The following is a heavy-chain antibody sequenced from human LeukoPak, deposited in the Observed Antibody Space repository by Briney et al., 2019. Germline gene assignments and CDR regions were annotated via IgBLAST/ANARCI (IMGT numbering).Heavy chain of an antibody. V-gene: IGHV1-46*01. CDR3: ARATVVMYYFHY. D-gene: IGHD4-23*01. CDR2: INPSGGST. CDR1: GYTFTSYY. Sequence: ASVKVSCKASGYTFTSYYMHWVRQAPGQGLEWMGIINPSGGSTSYAQKFQGRVTMTRDTPTSTVYMELSSLRSDDTAIYFCARATVVMYYFHYWGQGTLSPSPQ. J-gene: IGHJ4*02.